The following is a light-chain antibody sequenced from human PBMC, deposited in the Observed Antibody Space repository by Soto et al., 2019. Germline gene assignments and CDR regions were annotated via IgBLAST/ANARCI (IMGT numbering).Light chain of an antibody. CDR3: SSYAGSTHYV. J-gene: IGLJ1*01. Sequence: QSALTQRPSASGSPGQSVTISCTGTSSDVGGYNYVSWYQQHPGKAPKLMIYEVSKRPSGVPDRFSGSKSGNTASLTVSGLQAEDEADYYCSSYAGSTHYVFGTGTKLTVL. CDR2: EVS. CDR1: SSDVGGYNY. V-gene: IGLV2-8*01.